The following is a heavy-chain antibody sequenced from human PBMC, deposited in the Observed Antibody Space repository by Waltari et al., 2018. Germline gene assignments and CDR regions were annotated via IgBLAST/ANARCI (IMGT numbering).Heavy chain of an antibody. CDR3: ARDDGSSGAFDI. V-gene: IGHV3-21*01. Sequence: EVQLVESGGGLVKPGGSLRLSCAASGFTFSSYSMNWVRQAPGKGLEWVSSISSSSSYIYYADSVKGRVTISRDNAKNSLYLQMNSLGAEDTAVYYCARDDGSSGAFDIWGQGTMVTVSS. CDR2: ISSSSSYI. CDR1: GFTFSSYS. J-gene: IGHJ3*02. D-gene: IGHD1-26*01.